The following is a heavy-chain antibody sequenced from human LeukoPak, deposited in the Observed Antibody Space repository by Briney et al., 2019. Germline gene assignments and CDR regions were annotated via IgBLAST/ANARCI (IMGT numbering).Heavy chain of an antibody. CDR2: IHSSGGT. CDR1: GVTGSNNY. Sequence: GGSLRLSCAASGVTGSNNYMSWVRQAPGKGLEWVSAIHSSGGTYYADSVKGRFTISRDTSKNTLYLQINSLRVEDTAVYYCIVFGDSNHWGQGTLVTVSS. V-gene: IGHV3-53*01. CDR3: IVFGDSNH. J-gene: IGHJ5*02. D-gene: IGHD4-17*01.